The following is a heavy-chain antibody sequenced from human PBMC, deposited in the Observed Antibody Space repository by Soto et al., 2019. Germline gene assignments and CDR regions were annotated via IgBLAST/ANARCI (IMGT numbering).Heavy chain of an antibody. D-gene: IGHD6-13*01. CDR2: ISRSGGST. CDR3: AKLSSPINDIAAAGPDY. J-gene: IGHJ4*02. Sequence: EVQLLESGGGLVQPGGSLRLCCAASGFTFSSYAMSWVRQAPGKGLEWVSAISRSGGSTYYADSVKGRFTISRDNSKNTLYVQMHTLRAEDTAVYYCAKLSSPINDIAAAGPDYWGQGTLVTVSS. V-gene: IGHV3-23*01. CDR1: GFTFSSYA.